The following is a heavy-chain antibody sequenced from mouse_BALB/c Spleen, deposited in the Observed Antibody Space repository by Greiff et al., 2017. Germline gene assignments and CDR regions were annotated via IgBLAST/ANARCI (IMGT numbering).Heavy chain of an antibody. V-gene: IGHV7-3*02. CDR1: GFTFTDYY. D-gene: IGHD2-14*01. J-gene: IGHJ1*01. Sequence: EVQLVESGGGLVQPGGSLRLSCAASGFTFTDYYMSWVRQPPGKALEWLGFIRNKANGYTADYSVSVKGRVTISRDNSQSILYLQMNTLRAEDSATYYCARDTNNRNNWYFDVWGAGTTVTVSS. CDR3: ARDTNNRNNWYFDV. CDR2: IRNKANGYTA.